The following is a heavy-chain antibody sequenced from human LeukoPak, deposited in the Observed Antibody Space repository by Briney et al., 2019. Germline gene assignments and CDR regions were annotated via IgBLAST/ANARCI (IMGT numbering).Heavy chain of an antibody. CDR2: ISWNSGSI. Sequence: PGGSLRLSCAASGFTFDDYAMHWVRQAPGKGLEWVSGISWNSGSIGYADSVKGRFTISRDNAKNSLYLQMNSLRAEDTAVYYCARGVVLGNWFDPWGQGTLVTVSS. CDR1: GFTFDDYA. J-gene: IGHJ5*02. V-gene: IGHV3-9*01. D-gene: IGHD2-2*01. CDR3: ARGVVLGNWFDP.